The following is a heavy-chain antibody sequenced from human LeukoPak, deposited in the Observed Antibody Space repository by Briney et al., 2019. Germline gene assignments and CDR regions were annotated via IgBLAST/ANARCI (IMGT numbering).Heavy chain of an antibody. CDR1: GYTFTGYY. CDR2: MNPNSGDT. J-gene: IGHJ3*02. Sequence: RASVKVSCKASGYTFTGYYMHWVRQATGQGLEWMGWMNPNSGDTGYAQKFQGRVTMTRNTSISTAYMELSSLRSEDTAVYYCARGPMYYDYIWGSYRPTYDAFDIWGQGTMVTVSS. CDR3: ARGPMYYDYIWGSYRPTYDAFDI. D-gene: IGHD3-16*02. V-gene: IGHV1-8*02.